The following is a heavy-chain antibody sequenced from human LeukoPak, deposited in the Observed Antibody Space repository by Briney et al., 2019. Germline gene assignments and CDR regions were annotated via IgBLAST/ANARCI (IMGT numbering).Heavy chain of an antibody. J-gene: IGHJ4*02. V-gene: IGHV1-69*13. CDR1: GGTFSSYA. D-gene: IGHD5-18*01. Sequence: SVKVSCKASGGTFSSYAISWVRQAPGQGLEWLGGIIPIFGTANYAQKFQGRVTITADESTSTAYMELSSLRSEDTAVYYCARLDTAMVMGFDYWGQGTLVTVSS. CDR2: IIPIFGTA. CDR3: ARLDTAMVMGFDY.